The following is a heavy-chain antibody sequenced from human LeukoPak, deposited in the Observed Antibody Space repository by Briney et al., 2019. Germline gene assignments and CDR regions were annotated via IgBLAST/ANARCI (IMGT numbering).Heavy chain of an antibody. V-gene: IGHV4-34*01. CDR2: INHSGST. CDR1: GSSFSGYY. Sequence: SETLSLTCAVYGSSFSGYYWSWIRPPPGKGLEWIGEINHSGSTNYNPSLKSRVTISVDTSKNQFSLKLSSVTAADTAVYYCACTDIVVVPAAISWDYWGQGTLVTVSS. D-gene: IGHD2-2*01. CDR3: ACTDIVVVPAAISWDY. J-gene: IGHJ4*02.